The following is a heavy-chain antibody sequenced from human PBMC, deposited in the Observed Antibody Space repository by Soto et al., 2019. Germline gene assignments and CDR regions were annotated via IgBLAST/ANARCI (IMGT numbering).Heavy chain of an antibody. Sequence: SETLSLTCTVSGGSISSSSYYWGWIRQPPGKGLEWIGSIYYSGSTYYNPSLKSRVTISVDTSKNQFSLKLSSVTAADTAVYHCARADDYSGILGYWGQGTLVT. V-gene: IGHV4-39*01. CDR3: ARADDYSGILGY. D-gene: IGHD4-4*01. J-gene: IGHJ4*02. CDR2: IYYSGST. CDR1: GGSISSSSYY.